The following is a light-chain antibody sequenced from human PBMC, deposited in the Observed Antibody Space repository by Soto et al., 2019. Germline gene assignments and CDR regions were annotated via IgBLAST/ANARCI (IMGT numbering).Light chain of an antibody. CDR3: QQSYSTLGT. CDR2: AAS. CDR1: HSINNY. Sequence: IPMTQSPSSLSASVGDRVIITCRSDHSINNYLAWYQQRPGKVPKLLIYAASTLQSGVPSRFSGSGSGRVFTITINSLQPEDFATYYCQQSYSTLGTFGRGTRVEI. J-gene: IGKJ2*01. V-gene: IGKV1-39*01.